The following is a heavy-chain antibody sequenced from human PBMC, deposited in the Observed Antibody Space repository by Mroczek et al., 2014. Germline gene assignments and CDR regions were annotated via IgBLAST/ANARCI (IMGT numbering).Heavy chain of an antibody. CDR3: ARDSPTYDFACGGWFDP. Sequence: VQLVETGAEVKKPGASVKVSCKASGYTFTSYDINWVRQATGQGLEWMGWMNPNSGDTGYAQKFQGRVTMTRNTSISTAYMELSSLRSEDTAVYYCARDSPTYDFACGGWFDPWGQGTLVTVSS. V-gene: IGHV1-8*01. CDR2: MNPNSGDT. D-gene: IGHD3-3*01. CDR1: GYTFTSYD. J-gene: IGHJ5*02.